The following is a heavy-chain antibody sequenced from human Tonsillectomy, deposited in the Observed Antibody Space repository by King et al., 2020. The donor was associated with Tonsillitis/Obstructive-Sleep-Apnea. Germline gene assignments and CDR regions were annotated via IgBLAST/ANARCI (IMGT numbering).Heavy chain of an antibody. CDR3: ARAPLGYCSGGSCFYFDY. CDR2: IWYDGSNK. Sequence: VQLVESGGGVVQPGRSLRLSCAASGFTFSSYGMHWVRQAPGKGLEWVAVIWYDGSNKYYADSVKGRFTISRDNSKNTLYLQMNSLRAEDTAVYYCARAPLGYCSGGSCFYFDYWGQGTLVTVSS. CDR1: GFTFSSYG. D-gene: IGHD2-15*01. V-gene: IGHV3-33*01. J-gene: IGHJ4*02.